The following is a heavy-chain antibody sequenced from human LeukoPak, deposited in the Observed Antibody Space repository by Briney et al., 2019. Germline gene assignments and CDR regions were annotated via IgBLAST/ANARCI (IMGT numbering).Heavy chain of an antibody. CDR2: ISAYNGNT. CDR3: ARVVITIFGVVIRLFDY. D-gene: IGHD3-3*01. V-gene: IGHV1-18*01. J-gene: IGHJ4*02. CDR1: VYTFTSYG. Sequence: ASVTVSCKASVYTFTSYGLSWVRQAPGQGLEWMGWISAYNGNTNYAQKLQGRVTMTTDTSTSTAYMELRSLRSDDRAVYYCARVVITIFGVVIRLFDYWGEGTLVTVSS.